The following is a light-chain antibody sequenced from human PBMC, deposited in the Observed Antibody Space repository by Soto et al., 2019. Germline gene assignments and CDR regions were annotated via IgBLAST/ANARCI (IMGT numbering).Light chain of an antibody. CDR1: QSISSW. Sequence: DIQMTQSPSTLSASVGDRVTITCRASQSISSWLAWYQQKPGKAPKLLIYKASSLESGVPSRFSGSGSGTEFTLNISSLQPDYFATYYCQQYNSYSPTTFGQGTKVEIK. V-gene: IGKV1-5*03. CDR3: QQYNSYSPTT. J-gene: IGKJ1*01. CDR2: KAS.